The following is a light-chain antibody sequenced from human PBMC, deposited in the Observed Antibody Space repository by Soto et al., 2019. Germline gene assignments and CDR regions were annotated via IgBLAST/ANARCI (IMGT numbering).Light chain of an antibody. CDR2: DAS. CDR3: QVRSNWPTWT. Sequence: EIVLTQSPATLSLSPGDRATLSCRASQSVSNFLAWYQQKPGKAPRLLIYDASNRTTGIPARFSGGGSETDCTLTISSLEPEDFAVYYVQVRSNWPTWTVGPGTKVEIK. J-gene: IGKJ1*01. V-gene: IGKV3-11*01. CDR1: QSVSNF.